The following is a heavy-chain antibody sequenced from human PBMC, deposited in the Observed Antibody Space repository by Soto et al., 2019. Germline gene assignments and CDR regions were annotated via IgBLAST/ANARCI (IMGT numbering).Heavy chain of an antibody. CDR3: ARGRALGIVVVDDAFDI. V-gene: IGHV3-33*01. D-gene: IGHD2-15*01. CDR2: IWYDGSNK. CDR1: GFTFSSYG. J-gene: IGHJ3*02. Sequence: QVQLVESGGGVVQHGRSLRLSCAASGFTFSSYGMHWVRQAPGKGLEWVAVIWYDGSNKYYADSVKGRFTISRDNSKNTLYLQMNSRRAEDTAVYYCARGRALGIVVVDDAFDIWGQGTMVTVSS.